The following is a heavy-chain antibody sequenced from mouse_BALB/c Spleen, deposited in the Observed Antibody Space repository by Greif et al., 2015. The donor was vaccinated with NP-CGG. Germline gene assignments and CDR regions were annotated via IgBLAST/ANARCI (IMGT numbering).Heavy chain of an antibody. J-gene: IGHJ2*01. D-gene: IGHD2-1*01. CDR2: INPSTGYT. CDR3: ARRDGNYYFDY. CDR1: GYTFTSYW. V-gene: IGHV1-7*01. Sequence: QVQLQQPGAELAKPGASVKMSCKASGYTFTSYWMHWVKQRPGQGLEWIGYINPSTGYTGYNQKFKDKATLTADKSSSTAYMQLSSLTSEDSAVYYCARRDGNYYFDYWGQGTTLTVSS.